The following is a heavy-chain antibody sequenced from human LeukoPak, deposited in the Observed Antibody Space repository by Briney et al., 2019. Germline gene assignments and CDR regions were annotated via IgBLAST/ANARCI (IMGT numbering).Heavy chain of an antibody. CDR2: IKQDGSEE. D-gene: IGHD3-10*01. CDR1: GFTFSSYW. J-gene: IGHJ4*02. Sequence: GGSLRLSCAASGFTFSSYWMSWVRQAPGKGLEWVANIKQDGSEEYYVDSVKGRFTISRDNAKNSLYLQMNSLRAEDTAVYYCARDPFNGSGSYYYLYWGQGTLVTVSS. V-gene: IGHV3-7*01. CDR3: ARDPFNGSGSYYYLY.